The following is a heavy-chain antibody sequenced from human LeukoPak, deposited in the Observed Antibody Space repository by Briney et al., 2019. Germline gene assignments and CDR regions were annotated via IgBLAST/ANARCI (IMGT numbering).Heavy chain of an antibody. V-gene: IGHV4-39*01. CDR2: IYYRGST. J-gene: IGHJ5*02. Sequence: PSETLSLTCTVSGGSISSSNSYWGWIRQPPGKGMEWIGSIYYRGSTHYDPSYKSRLTISVDTSKNQFSLKLSSVTAADTSLYYCAHNKSTGVTPGGWFDPWGQGTLVTVSS. CDR3: AHNKSTGVTPGGWFDP. CDR1: GGSISSSNSY. D-gene: IGHD4-23*01.